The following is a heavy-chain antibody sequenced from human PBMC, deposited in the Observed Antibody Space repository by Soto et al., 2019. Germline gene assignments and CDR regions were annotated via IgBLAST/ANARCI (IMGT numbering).Heavy chain of an antibody. D-gene: IGHD2-15*01. V-gene: IGHV5-51*01. CDR2: IYPGDSDT. CDR1: GYSFTSYW. CDR3: AALGYCSGGSCHWAFDI. J-gene: IGHJ3*02. Sequence: GESLKISCKGSGYSFTSYWIGWVRQMPGKGLEWMGIIYPGDSDTRYSPPFQGQVTISADKSISTAYLQWSSLKASDTAMYYCAALGYCSGGSCHWAFDIWGQGTMVTVSS.